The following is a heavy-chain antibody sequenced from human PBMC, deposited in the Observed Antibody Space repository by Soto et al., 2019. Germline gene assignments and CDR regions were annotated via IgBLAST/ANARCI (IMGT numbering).Heavy chain of an antibody. CDR3: AKSPRGYYGSGSLYGMDV. Sequence: GGSLRLSCAASGFTFSSYGMHWVRQAPGKGLEWVAVIWYDGSNKYYADSVKGRFTISRDNSKNTLYLQMNSLRAEDTAVYYCAKSPRGYYGSGSLYGMDVWGQGTTVTVSS. J-gene: IGHJ6*02. CDR2: IWYDGSNK. V-gene: IGHV3-33*06. D-gene: IGHD3-10*01. CDR1: GFTFSSYG.